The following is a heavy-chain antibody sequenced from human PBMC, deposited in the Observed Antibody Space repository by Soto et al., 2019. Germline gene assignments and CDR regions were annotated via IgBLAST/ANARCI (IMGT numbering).Heavy chain of an antibody. V-gene: IGHV4-61*01. Sequence: PSETLSLTCTVSGASVSRCSYYWVWFRQPPWKGVEWIGYIYYSGSTNYNPSLKSRVTISVDTSKNQFSLKLSSVTAADTAVYYCARASGSSWPHYYYGMDVWGQGTTVTVSS. CDR3: ARASGSSWPHYYYGMDV. CDR2: IYYSGST. D-gene: IGHD6-13*01. J-gene: IGHJ6*02. CDR1: GASVSRCSYY.